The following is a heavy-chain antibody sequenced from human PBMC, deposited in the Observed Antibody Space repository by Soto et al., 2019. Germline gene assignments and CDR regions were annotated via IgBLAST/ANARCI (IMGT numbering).Heavy chain of an antibody. CDR3: ARHRHCSTSTCAAGSNLFDP. V-gene: IGHV5-10-1*01. D-gene: IGHD2-8*01. J-gene: IGHJ5*02. CDR2: IDPSDSYT. Sequence: GESLKISCKGSGYIFTTYWINWMRQMPGKGLEWMGRIDPSDSYTNYSPSFQGHVTISADKSISTVYLQWRSLKASDTAMYYCARHRHCSTSTCAAGSNLFDPWGQGTLVTVSS. CDR1: GYIFTTYW.